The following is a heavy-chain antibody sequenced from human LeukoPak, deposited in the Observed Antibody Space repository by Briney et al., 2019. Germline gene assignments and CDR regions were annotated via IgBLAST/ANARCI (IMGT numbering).Heavy chain of an antibody. CDR3: ARDFDMGITPGDDFDF. CDR2: IKEDGTYT. CDR1: GFSFSKYW. V-gene: IGHV3-74*01. J-gene: IGHJ4*02. Sequence: GGSLRLSCAASGFSFSKYWMHWVRQTPRGGLVWVARIKEDGTYTSYADSVKGRFTISRDNARNTVFLQMNNLRAEDTAVYYCARDFDMGITPGDDFDFWGQGTLVTVSS. D-gene: IGHD3-9*01.